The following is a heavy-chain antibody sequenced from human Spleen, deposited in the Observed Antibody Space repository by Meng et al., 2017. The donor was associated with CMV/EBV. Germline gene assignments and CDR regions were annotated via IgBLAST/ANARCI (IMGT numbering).Heavy chain of an antibody. CDR3: ARDRSPQRFGMGV. V-gene: IGHV4-39*07. J-gene: IGHJ6*02. D-gene: IGHD2-2*01. Sequence: SETLSLTCTVSRGSISSSVYFWGWIRQPPGKGLEWIGSIYYGGSTYYNSSLRSRVTMSVDTSKNQFSLKLSSVTAADTANYYCARDRSPQRFGMGVWGQGTTVTVSS. CDR1: RGSISSSVYF. CDR2: IYYGGST.